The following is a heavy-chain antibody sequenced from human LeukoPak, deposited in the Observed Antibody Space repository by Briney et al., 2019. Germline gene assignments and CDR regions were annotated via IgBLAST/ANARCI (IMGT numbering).Heavy chain of an antibody. CDR3: ARDYYYDSSGYYDY. Sequence: PGGSLRLSCAASGFTFSCYWMHWVRQAPGKGLVWVSRINSDGSSTSYADSVKGRFTISRDKAKNTLYLQMNSLRAEDTAVYYCARDYYYDSSGYYDYWGQGTLVTVSS. CDR1: GFTFSCYW. CDR2: INSDGSST. D-gene: IGHD3-22*01. J-gene: IGHJ4*02. V-gene: IGHV3-74*01.